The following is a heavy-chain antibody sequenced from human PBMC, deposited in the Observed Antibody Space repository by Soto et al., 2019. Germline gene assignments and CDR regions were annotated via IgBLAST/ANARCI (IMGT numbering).Heavy chain of an antibody. J-gene: IGHJ3*02. CDR1: GGSFSTYY. V-gene: IGHV4-34*01. D-gene: IGHD3-9*01. Sequence: SETLSLTCVVSGGSFSTYYYNWIRQAPGKGLEWIGEINHSGSNNYSPSLKSRVTMSLDTSKNQFSLKLTSVTAADTAVYYCARGGSNDWQVAFDIWGQGTMVTVSS. CDR2: INHSGSN. CDR3: ARGGSNDWQVAFDI.